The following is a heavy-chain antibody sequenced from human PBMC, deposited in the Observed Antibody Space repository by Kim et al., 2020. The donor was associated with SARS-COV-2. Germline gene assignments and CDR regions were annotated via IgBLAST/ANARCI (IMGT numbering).Heavy chain of an antibody. Sequence: GGSLRLSCAASGFTFGDYAMHWVRQAPGKSLEWVSGISWNSGSIGYADSVKGRFTISRDNAKNSLYLQMNSLRAEDTALYYCAKDITIFGVVTIGYMDVWGKGTTVTVSS. CDR1: GFTFGDYA. CDR2: ISWNSGSI. D-gene: IGHD3-3*01. J-gene: IGHJ6*03. CDR3: AKDITIFGVVTIGYMDV. V-gene: IGHV3-9*01.